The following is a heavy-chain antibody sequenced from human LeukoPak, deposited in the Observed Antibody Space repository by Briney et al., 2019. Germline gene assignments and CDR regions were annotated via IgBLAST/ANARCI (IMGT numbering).Heavy chain of an antibody. Sequence: GGSLRLSCAASGFTFSSYAMHWVRQAPGKGLEWVAVISYDGSNKYYADSVKGRFTTSRDNSKNTLYLQMNSLRAEDTAVYYCARGASWYVYYYYGMDVWGQGTTVTVSS. CDR2: ISYDGSNK. V-gene: IGHV3-30*04. CDR3: ARGASWYVYYYYGMDV. J-gene: IGHJ6*02. CDR1: GFTFSSYA. D-gene: IGHD6-13*01.